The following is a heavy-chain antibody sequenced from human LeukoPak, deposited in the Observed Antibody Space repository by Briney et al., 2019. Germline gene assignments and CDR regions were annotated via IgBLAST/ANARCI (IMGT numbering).Heavy chain of an antibody. V-gene: IGHV3-7*01. CDR2: IKGDGSEE. Sequence: GGSLRLSCAASGFTFSRYWMSWVRQAPGKGLEWVANIKGDGSEEHYVGSVRGRFTISRDNAKNSLYLQVNSLRAEDTSVYYCGRDAMRGGDYDYWGQGTLVTVSS. CDR1: GFTFSRYW. CDR3: GRDAMRGGDYDY. J-gene: IGHJ4*02. D-gene: IGHD3-16*01.